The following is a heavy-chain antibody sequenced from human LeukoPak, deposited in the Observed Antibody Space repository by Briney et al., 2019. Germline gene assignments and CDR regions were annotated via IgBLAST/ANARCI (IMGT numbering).Heavy chain of an antibody. J-gene: IGHJ5*02. D-gene: IGHD2-2*01. CDR1: GGSISSYY. V-gene: IGHV4-59*01. CDR3: ARDRAHCSSTSCYEGPPNWFDP. Sequence: SETLSLTCTVSGGSISSYYWSWIQQPPGKGLEWIGYIYYSGSTNYNPSLKSRVTISVDTSKNQVSLKLRSVTAADTAVYYCARDRAHCSSTSCYEGPPNWFDPWGQGTLVTVSS. CDR2: IYYSGST.